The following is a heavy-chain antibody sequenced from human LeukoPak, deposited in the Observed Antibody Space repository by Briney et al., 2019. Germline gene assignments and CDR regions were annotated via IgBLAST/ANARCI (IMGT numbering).Heavy chain of an antibody. CDR2: IYFTGST. CDR1: GGSISTYY. D-gene: IGHD6-13*01. Sequence: SETLSLTCTVSGGSISTYYWGWIRQPPGRGLEWIGYIYFTGSTNYNPSLQSRVTISVDTSKNQFSLKLTSVTAADTAVYYCARHCASGTCAFDIWGQGTMVTVSS. CDR3: ARHCASGTCAFDI. J-gene: IGHJ3*02. V-gene: IGHV4-59*08.